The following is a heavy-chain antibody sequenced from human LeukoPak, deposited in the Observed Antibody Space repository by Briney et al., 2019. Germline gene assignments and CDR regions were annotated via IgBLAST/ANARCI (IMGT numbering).Heavy chain of an antibody. V-gene: IGHV3-21*01. CDR1: GFTFSSYS. D-gene: IGHD6-6*01. Sequence: GGSLRLSCAASGFTFSSYSMNWVRQAPGKGLEWVSSISSSSSYIYYADSMKGRFTISRDNAKNSLYLQMNSLRAEDTAVYYCARDGSSVPYNWFDPWGQGTLVTVSS. J-gene: IGHJ5*02. CDR3: ARDGSSVPYNWFDP. CDR2: ISSSSSYI.